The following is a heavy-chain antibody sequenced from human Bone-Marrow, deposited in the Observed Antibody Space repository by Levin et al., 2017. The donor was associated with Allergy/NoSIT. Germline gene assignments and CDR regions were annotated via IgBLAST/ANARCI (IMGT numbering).Heavy chain of an antibody. CDR2: ISSSSSTI. D-gene: IGHD6-13*01. CDR1: GFTFSSYS. CDR3: ARRSATAARAEDY. Sequence: AGGSLRLSCAASGFTFSSYSMNWVRQAPGKGLEWVSYISSSSSTISYVDSVKGRFTISRDNAKSSLYLQMNSLRVEDTAVYYCARRSATAARAEDYWGQGTLVTVSS. J-gene: IGHJ4*02. V-gene: IGHV3-48*01.